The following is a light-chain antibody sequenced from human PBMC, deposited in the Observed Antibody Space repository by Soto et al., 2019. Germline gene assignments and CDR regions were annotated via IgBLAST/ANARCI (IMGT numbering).Light chain of an antibody. V-gene: IGKV3-11*01. Sequence: EIVLTQSPATLSLSPGERATLSCRASQSISSYLAWYQQKPGQAPRLLIYDASNRATGIPARFSGSGSGTDFPLTISSLEPEDFALYYCQQRSNWPRGYTFGQGTKLEIK. CDR1: QSISSY. J-gene: IGKJ2*01. CDR2: DAS. CDR3: QQRSNWPRGYT.